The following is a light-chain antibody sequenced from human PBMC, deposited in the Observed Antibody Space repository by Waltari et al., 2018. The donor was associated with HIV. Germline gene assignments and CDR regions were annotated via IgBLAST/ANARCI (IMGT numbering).Light chain of an antibody. V-gene: IGLV3-21*04. CDR2: YNA. Sequence: SYVLTPPPSVSVAPGKTAKITCVGNNIGTKRVHWYQQKPDQAPVLVIYYNADRPSGIPERFSGSNSGNTATLTINRVEAGDEADYYCHVWDTISDHVVFGGGSKLTVL. CDR3: HVWDTISDHVV. J-gene: IGLJ2*01. CDR1: NIGTKR.